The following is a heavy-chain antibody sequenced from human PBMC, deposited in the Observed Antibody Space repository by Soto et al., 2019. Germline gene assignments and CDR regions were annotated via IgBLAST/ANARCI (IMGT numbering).Heavy chain of an antibody. Sequence: QITLKESGPTLVNPTQTLTLTCTFSGFSLSTSGVGVGWIRQPPGKALEWLALIYWDDDKRYSPSLKSRLTITKDTSKNQVVLTMTNMGPVDTAIYYCAHRLFGYDGGDAFDIWGQGTMVTVSS. CDR1: GFSLSTSGVG. D-gene: IGHD5-12*01. J-gene: IGHJ3*02. V-gene: IGHV2-5*02. CDR3: AHRLFGYDGGDAFDI. CDR2: IYWDDDK.